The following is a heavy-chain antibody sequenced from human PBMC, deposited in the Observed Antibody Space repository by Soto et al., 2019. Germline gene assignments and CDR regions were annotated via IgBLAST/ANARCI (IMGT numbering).Heavy chain of an antibody. Sequence: QVQLVESGGGVVQPGRSLRLSCAASGFTFSSYAMHWVRQAPGKGLEWVAVISYDGSNKYYADSVKGRFTISGDNSKNTLYLQMNRLRAEDTAVYYCARAYEGDYFDYWGQGTLVTVSS. V-gene: IGHV3-30-3*01. CDR2: ISYDGSNK. CDR3: ARAYEGDYFDY. D-gene: IGHD3-16*01. CDR1: GFTFSSYA. J-gene: IGHJ4*02.